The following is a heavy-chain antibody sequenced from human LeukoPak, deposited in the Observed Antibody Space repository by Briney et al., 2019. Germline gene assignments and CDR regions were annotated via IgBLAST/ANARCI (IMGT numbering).Heavy chain of an antibody. V-gene: IGHV3-30*04. CDR1: GFTFSSYA. D-gene: IGHD3-16*01. CDR2: ISYDGSNK. Sequence: GRSLSLSCAASGFTFSSYAMHWVRQAPGKGLEWVAVISYDGSNKYYADSVKGRFTISRDNSKNTLYLQMNSLRAEDTAVYYCAREGGALTPFDYWGQGTLVTVSS. CDR3: AREGGALTPFDY. J-gene: IGHJ4*02.